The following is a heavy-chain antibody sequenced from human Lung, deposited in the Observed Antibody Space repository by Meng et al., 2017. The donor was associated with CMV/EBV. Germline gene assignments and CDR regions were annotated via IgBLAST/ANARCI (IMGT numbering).Heavy chain of an antibody. Sequence: ASVXVSXKASGYTFTSYGISWVRQAPGQGLEWMGWISAYNGNTNYAQKLQGRVTMTTDTSTSTAYMELRSLRSDDTAVYYCARVRYYDFWSGYFNGMDVWXQWTTVTVSS. CDR2: ISAYNGNT. CDR1: GYTFTSYG. J-gene: IGHJ6*01. V-gene: IGHV1-18*01. CDR3: ARVRYYDFWSGYFNGMDV. D-gene: IGHD3-3*01.